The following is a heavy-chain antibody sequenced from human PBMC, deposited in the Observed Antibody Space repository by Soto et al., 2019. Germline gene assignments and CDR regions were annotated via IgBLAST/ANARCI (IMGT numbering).Heavy chain of an antibody. D-gene: IGHD1-26*01. J-gene: IGHJ6*02. CDR1: GFTFSSYA. CDR2: ISGSGGST. CDR3: AKHSGSYRGHGMDV. Sequence: GGSLRLSCAASGFTFSSYAMSWVRQAPGKGLEWVSAISGSGGSTYYADSVKGRFTISRDNSKNTLYLQMNSLRAEDTAVYYCAKHSGSYRGHGMDVWGQGTTVTVSS. V-gene: IGHV3-23*01.